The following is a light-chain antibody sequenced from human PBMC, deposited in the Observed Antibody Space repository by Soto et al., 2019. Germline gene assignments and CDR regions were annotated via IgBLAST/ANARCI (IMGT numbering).Light chain of an antibody. CDR2: RNN. V-gene: IGLV1-47*01. CDR1: SSNIGSNF. Sequence: VLTQPPSASGTPGQRVTISCSGSSSNIGSNFIYWYQQLPGTAPKLLIYRNNERPSGVPDRFSGSKSGTSASLAISGLRSEDEADYHCAAWDDSLSGVVFGGGTKLTVL. CDR3: AAWDDSLSGVV. J-gene: IGLJ2*01.